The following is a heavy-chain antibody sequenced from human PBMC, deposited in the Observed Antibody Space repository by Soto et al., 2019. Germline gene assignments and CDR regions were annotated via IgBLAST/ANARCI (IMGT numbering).Heavy chain of an antibody. CDR3: ATELGSSWYPEYVQH. CDR2: ISSSSSTI. D-gene: IGHD6-13*01. J-gene: IGHJ1*01. V-gene: IGHV3-48*01. Sequence: EVQLVESGGGLVQPGGSLRLSCAASGFTFSSYSMNWVRQAPGKGLEWVSYISSSSSTIYYADSVKGRFTISRDNAKNSLYLQMNSLRAEDTAVYYCATELGSSWYPEYVQHWGQGTLVTVSS. CDR1: GFTFSSYS.